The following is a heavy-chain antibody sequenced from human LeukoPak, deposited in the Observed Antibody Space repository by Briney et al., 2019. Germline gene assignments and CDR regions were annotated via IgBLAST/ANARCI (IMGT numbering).Heavy chain of an antibody. CDR1: GYTFTNYN. V-gene: IGHV7-4-1*02. CDR2: INTNTGNP. Sequence: GASVKVSCKASGYTFTNYNMNWVRQAPGQGLEWMGWINTNTGNPTYAQGFTGRFVFSLDTSVSTAYLQISSLKAEDTAVYYCARDSGYNYRGPFDDWGQGTLVIVSS. J-gene: IGHJ4*02. D-gene: IGHD5-18*01. CDR3: ARDSGYNYRGPFDD.